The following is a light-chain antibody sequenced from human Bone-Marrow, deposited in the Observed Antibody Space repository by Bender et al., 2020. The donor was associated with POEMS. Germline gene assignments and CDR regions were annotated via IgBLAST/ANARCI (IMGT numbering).Light chain of an antibody. CDR2: DVS. J-gene: IGLJ1*01. V-gene: IGLV2-14*03. CDR1: NNDVGAYDF. Sequence: QSALTQPASVSGSPGQSITISCSGTNNDVGAYDFVSWFQHHPGKAPKLIIFDVSRRPSGVSHRFSGSKSGDTASLTISGLQAEDEAEYYCSSYTSNNTPNVFGTGTKVTVL. CDR3: SSYTSNNTPNV.